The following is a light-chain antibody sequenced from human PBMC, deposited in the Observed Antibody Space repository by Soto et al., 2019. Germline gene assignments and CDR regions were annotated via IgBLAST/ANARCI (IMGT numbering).Light chain of an antibody. V-gene: IGKV1-5*03. Sequence: LARALGGKVNRTCRASQSIGNWLAWYQQKPGKAPTLLIYKASSLQSGVPSRFSGSGSGTDFTLTISSLQPDDLAIYYCQQCNSYSTFGQGTKVDIK. J-gene: IGKJ1*01. CDR3: QQCNSYST. CDR2: KAS. CDR1: QSIGNW.